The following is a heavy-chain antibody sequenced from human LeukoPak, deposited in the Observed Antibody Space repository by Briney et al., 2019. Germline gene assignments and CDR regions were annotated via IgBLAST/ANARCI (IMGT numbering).Heavy chain of an antibody. CDR1: GGTFSSYA. Sequence: SVKVSCKASGGTFSSYAISWVRQAPGQGLEWRGGIIPIFGTANYAQKFQGRVTITADESTSTAYMELSSLRSEDTAVYYCATLRYCSSTSCLKVIDYWGQGTLVTVSS. CDR2: IIPIFGTA. V-gene: IGHV1-69*01. CDR3: ATLRYCSSTSCLKVIDY. J-gene: IGHJ4*02. D-gene: IGHD2-2*01.